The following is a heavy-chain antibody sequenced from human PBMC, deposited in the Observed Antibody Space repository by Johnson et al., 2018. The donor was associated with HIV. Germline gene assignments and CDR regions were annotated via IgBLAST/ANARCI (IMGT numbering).Heavy chain of an antibody. Sequence: VQLVESGGVVVQPGGSLRLSCAASGFTFDDYAMHWVRQAPGKGLEWVANIKQDGSEKYYVESVKGRFTISRDNAKNSLYLQMNSLRAEDTAVYYCAREIICRGAFDIWGQGTMVTVSS. CDR2: IKQDGSEK. CDR3: AREIICRGAFDI. V-gene: IGHV3-7*01. D-gene: IGHD3-10*01. J-gene: IGHJ3*02. CDR1: GFTFDDYA.